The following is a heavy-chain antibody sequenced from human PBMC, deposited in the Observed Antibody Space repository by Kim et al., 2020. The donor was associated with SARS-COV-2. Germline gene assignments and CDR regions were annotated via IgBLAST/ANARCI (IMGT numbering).Heavy chain of an antibody. D-gene: IGHD3-16*01. Sequence: SETLSLTCTVSGGSISNYYWSWIRQPPGKGLEWIGYIYYSGSTSYNPSLESRVTISLDTSENQFSLNLRSVTAADTALYYCARSNIGPNPPWGYYDYG. CDR3: ARSNIGPNPPWGYYDYG. CDR2: IYYSGST. CDR1: GGSISNYY. V-gene: IGHV4-59*13. J-gene: IGHJ6*01.